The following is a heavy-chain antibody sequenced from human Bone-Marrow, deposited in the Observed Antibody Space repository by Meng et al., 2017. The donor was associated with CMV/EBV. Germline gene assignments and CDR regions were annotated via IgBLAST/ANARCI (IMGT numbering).Heavy chain of an antibody. CDR2: ISAYNGNT. D-gene: IGHD6-19*01. Sequence: AACYTVTCSGIRSVRQTPGQGLGWVGWISAYNGNTNYAQTLQGRVTMTTDTSTSTAYMELRSLRSDDTAVYYCARDQDSSGPGVLDYWGQGTLVTVSS. CDR1: CYTVTCSG. V-gene: IGHV1-18*01. CDR3: ARDQDSSGPGVLDY. J-gene: IGHJ4*02.